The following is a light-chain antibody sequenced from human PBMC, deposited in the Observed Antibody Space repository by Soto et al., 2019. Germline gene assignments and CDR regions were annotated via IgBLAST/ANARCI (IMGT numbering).Light chain of an antibody. CDR3: QQYDNLPPNT. Sequence: DIQMTQSPSSLSASVGDRVTITCQASQDISNYLNWYQQKPGKAPKLLIYDASNLETGVPSRFSGSGSLTDFTFTISSLQPEDIATYYCQQYDNLPPNTFGQGTKLEIK. CDR1: QDISNY. CDR2: DAS. V-gene: IGKV1-33*01. J-gene: IGKJ2*01.